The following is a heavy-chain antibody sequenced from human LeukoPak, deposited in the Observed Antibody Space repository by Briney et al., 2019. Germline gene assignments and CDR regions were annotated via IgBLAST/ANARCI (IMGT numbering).Heavy chain of an antibody. CDR1: GFTFSSYA. Sequence: LPGGSLRLSCAASGFTFSSYAMSWVRQAPGKGLEWVSAISGSGGSTYYADSVKGWFTISRDNSKNTLYLQMNSLRAEDTAVYYCASGDYVWGSYRYWFDYWGRGTLVTVSS. V-gene: IGHV3-23*01. J-gene: IGHJ4*02. D-gene: IGHD3-16*02. CDR3: ASGDYVWGSYRYWFDY. CDR2: ISGSGGST.